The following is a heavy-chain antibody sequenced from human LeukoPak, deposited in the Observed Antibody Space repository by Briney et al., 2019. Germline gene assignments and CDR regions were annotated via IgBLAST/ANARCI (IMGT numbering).Heavy chain of an antibody. J-gene: IGHJ4*02. CDR1: GFTFSRYA. CDR2: ISADGGRT. D-gene: IGHD4-17*01. Sequence: GGSLRLSCAASGFTFSRYAMSWVRLAPGKGLEWVSVISADGGRTDYADSVKGRFTISRDISKNTLYLQMSTLRADDTAVYYCAKRGEIGDYQFFDHWGQGTPVTVSS. CDR3: AKRGEIGDYQFFDH. V-gene: IGHV3-23*01.